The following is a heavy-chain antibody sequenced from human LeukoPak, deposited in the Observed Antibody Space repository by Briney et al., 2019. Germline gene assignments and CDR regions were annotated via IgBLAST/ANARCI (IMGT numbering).Heavy chain of an antibody. Sequence: ASVKVSCKASGYTFTTYEISWVRQASGQGLEWMGWISAYNGNTNYAQKLQGRVTMTTDTSTSTAYMELRSLRSDDTAVYYCARSAVAGTLSAYYFHYWGQGTLVTVSS. CDR3: ARSAVAGTLSAYYFHY. CDR1: GYTFTTYE. D-gene: IGHD6-19*01. V-gene: IGHV1-18*01. CDR2: ISAYNGNT. J-gene: IGHJ4*02.